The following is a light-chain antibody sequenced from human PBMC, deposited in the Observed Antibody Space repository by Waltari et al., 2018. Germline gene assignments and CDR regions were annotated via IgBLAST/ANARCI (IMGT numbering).Light chain of an antibody. CDR1: SSDVGNYKL. CDR3: CSYAGSSTYV. Sequence: QSALTQPASVSGSPGQSITLSCTGTSSDVGNYKLVSWYQQHPGKAPKPMISPGSKLPSGVSSRCAGSKSGNTASPTISGLQAEDEADYYCCSYAGSSTYVVGTGTKVTVL. V-gene: IGLV2-23*01. CDR2: PGS. J-gene: IGLJ1*01.